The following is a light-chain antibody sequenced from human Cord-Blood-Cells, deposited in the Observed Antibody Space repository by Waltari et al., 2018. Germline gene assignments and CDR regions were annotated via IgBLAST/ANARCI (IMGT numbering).Light chain of an antibody. CDR2: WAS. V-gene: IGKV4-1*01. CDR3: QQYYSTPWT. J-gene: IGKJ1*01. CDR1: QSVLYSSNNKNY. Sequence: DIVMTQSPDSLAVSLRERATINSTSSQSVLYSSNNKNYLAWYQQKPGQPPKLLIYWASTRESGVPDRFSGSGSGTDFTLTISSLQAEDVAVYYCQQYYSTPWTFGQGTKVEIK.